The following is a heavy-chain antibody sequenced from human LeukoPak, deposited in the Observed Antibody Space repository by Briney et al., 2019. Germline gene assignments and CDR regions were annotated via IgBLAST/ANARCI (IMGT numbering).Heavy chain of an antibody. V-gene: IGHV4-39*01. J-gene: IGHJ6*03. CDR1: GGSISSSSHY. CDR2: NYYTGSRST. CDR3: ASLAGSGKYYYHMDV. Sequence: PSETLSLTCTVSGGSISSSSHYWGWIRRPPGKELEWIGSNYYTGSRSTYYNPSLKSRVTVSVDTSKNQFTLKMSSVTAADTAVYYCASLAGSGKYYYHMDVWGKGTTVTVSS. D-gene: IGHD3-10*01.